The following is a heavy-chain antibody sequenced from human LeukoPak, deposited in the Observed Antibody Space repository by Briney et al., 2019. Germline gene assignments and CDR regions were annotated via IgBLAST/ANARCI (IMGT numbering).Heavy chain of an antibody. J-gene: IGHJ3*02. CDR1: GFTFSNAW. D-gene: IGHD3-3*02. V-gene: IGHV3-15*01. Sequence: GGSLRLSCAASGFTFSNAWMSWVRQAPGKGLEWVGRIKSKTDGGTTDYAAPVKGRFTISRDDSKNTLYLQMNSLKTEDTAVYYCTTDQGSVPFLDASAFDIWGQGTMVTVSS. CDR3: TTDQGSVPFLDASAFDI. CDR2: IKSKTDGGTT.